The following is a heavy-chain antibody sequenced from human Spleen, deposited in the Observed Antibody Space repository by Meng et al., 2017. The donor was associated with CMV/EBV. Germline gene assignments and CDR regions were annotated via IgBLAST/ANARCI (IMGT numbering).Heavy chain of an antibody. CDR1: GFTCSDYN. Sequence: GGSLRLSCAASGFTCSDYNMGWIRQVPGKGLEWVVYISRRDGSTYYGDSVKGRFTASRDNAENSLYLQMNSLRVEDTAVYYCVREATRLFSGSWSPWGQGTLVTVSS. J-gene: IGHJ5*02. CDR2: ISRRDGST. D-gene: IGHD6-13*01. CDR3: VREATRLFSGSWSP. V-gene: IGHV3-11*04.